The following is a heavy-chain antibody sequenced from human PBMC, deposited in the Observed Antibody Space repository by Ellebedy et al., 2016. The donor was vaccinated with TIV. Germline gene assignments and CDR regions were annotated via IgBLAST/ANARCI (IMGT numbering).Heavy chain of an antibody. V-gene: IGHV5-51*01. Sequence: GESLKISXTGSGYSFTSYWIGWVRQMPGKGLEWMGIIHPGDSETRYSPSFQGQVTISVDRSINTAYLQWSSLQASDTAMYYCATTNYYENSGRVQLNFWGQGTLVNVSS. J-gene: IGHJ4*02. D-gene: IGHD3-22*01. CDR2: IHPGDSET. CDR1: GYSFTSYW. CDR3: ATTNYYENSGRVQLNF.